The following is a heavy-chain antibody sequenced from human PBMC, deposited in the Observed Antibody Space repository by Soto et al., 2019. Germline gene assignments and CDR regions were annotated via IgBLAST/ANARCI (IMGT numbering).Heavy chain of an antibody. Sequence: EVQLVESGGGLVQPGGSLRLSCAASGFTFSSYEMDWVRQAPGKGLEWVAYMSASGGTIFYADSVKGRFTISRDNADKSLYLQMNSLRAEDTAIYYCTKEKSPMDSGYVAFDIWGRGTMVTVSS. CDR2: MSASGGTI. V-gene: IGHV3-48*03. J-gene: IGHJ3*02. CDR1: GFTFSSYE. CDR3: TKEKSPMDSGYVAFDI. D-gene: IGHD5-12*01.